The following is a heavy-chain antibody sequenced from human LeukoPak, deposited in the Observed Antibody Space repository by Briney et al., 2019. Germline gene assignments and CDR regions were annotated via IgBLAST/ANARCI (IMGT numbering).Heavy chain of an antibody. CDR3: ARQISSASVAFDY. CDR2: IYYSGST. CDR1: GDSINNYY. Sequence: SETLSLTCSVSGDSINNYYWSWIRQHPGKGLEWIGYIYYSGSTNYNPSLKSRLTISVDTSKNQFSLKLGSVTAADTAVYYCARQISSASVAFDYWGQGALVTVSS. J-gene: IGHJ4*02. V-gene: IGHV4-59*01. D-gene: IGHD6-6*01.